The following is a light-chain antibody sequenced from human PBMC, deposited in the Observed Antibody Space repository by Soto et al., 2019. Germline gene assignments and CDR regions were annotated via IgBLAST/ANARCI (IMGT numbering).Light chain of an antibody. CDR1: QSVNGH. J-gene: IGKJ1*01. V-gene: IGKV3-15*01. Sequence: DIVVTQSPATLSVSPGERATLSCRVRQSVNGHLAWYQQRPGQAPRLLIYGTSTRATDVPLRFSGGGSGTEFTLTISSLQSEDFAVYFCHQYFDWPRGTFGQGTKLEI. CDR2: GTS. CDR3: HQYFDWPRGT.